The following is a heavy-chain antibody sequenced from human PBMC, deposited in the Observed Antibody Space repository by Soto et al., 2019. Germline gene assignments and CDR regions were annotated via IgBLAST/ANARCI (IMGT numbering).Heavy chain of an antibody. V-gene: IGHV3-11*06. D-gene: IGHD3-3*01. Sequence: QVQLVESGGGLVKPGGSLRLSCAASGFTFSDNYMSWIRQAPGKGLEWVSYISSSSSYTNYADSVKGRFTISRDNAKNSLYQQMNSLRAEDTAVYYCARDGRLLEWSASYYFDYWGQGTLVTVSS. CDR2: ISSSSSYT. J-gene: IGHJ4*02. CDR3: ARDGRLLEWSASYYFDY. CDR1: GFTFSDNY.